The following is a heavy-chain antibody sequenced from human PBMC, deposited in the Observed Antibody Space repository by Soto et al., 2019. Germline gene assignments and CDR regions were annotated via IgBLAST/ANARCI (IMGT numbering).Heavy chain of an antibody. CDR1: GCPLSSYA. J-gene: IGHJ3*02. CDR3: AREGPLYVDAFDI. D-gene: IGHD2-8*01. Sequence: SVKVSSKGSGCPLSSYAISCVLQAPGQALDWMGGIIPIFCTGNYAKKFQGRVTITADKSTRTAYMELSSLRSEDTAVYYCAREGPLYVDAFDIWGQGTMVTVSS. CDR2: IIPIFCTG. V-gene: IGHV1-69*06.